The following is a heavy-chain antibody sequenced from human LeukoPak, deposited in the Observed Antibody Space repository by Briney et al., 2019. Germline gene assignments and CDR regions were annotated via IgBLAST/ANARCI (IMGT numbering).Heavy chain of an antibody. CDR1: GYTFTGYY. V-gene: IGHV1-2*06. CDR3: AIITFGGVIVLDY. J-gene: IGHJ4*02. D-gene: IGHD3-16*02. Sequence: SVKVYCKSSGYTFTGYYMHWVRQAPGQGLEWMGRINPNSGGTNYAQKYQGRVTMTRTTSISTDYMELSRLRSDDTAVYYCAIITFGGVIVLDYWGQGTLVTVSS. CDR2: INPNSGGT.